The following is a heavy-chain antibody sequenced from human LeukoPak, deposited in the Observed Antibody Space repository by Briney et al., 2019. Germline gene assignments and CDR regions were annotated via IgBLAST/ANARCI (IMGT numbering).Heavy chain of an antibody. CDR2: MNPNSGNT. J-gene: IGHJ6*03. CDR1: GYTFTSYD. CDR3: ARFSSSSDYYYYYMDV. D-gene: IGHD6-6*01. Sequence: ASVKVSCKASGYTFTSYDINWVRQATGQGLEWMGWMNPNSGNTGYAQKFQGRVTITRNTSISTAYMELSSLRSEDTAVYYCARFSSSSDYYYYYMDVWGKGTTVTVSS. V-gene: IGHV1-8*03.